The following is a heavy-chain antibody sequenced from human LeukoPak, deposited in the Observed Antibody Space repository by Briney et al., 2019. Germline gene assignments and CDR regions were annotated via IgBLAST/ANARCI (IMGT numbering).Heavy chain of an antibody. Sequence: GGSLRLSCAASGFTFSNAWMSWVRQAPGKGLEWVGRIKSKTDGGATDYAAPVKGRFTISRDNAKNSLYLQMNSLRAEDTAVYYCARGRELGLYYFDYWGQGTLVTVSS. CDR3: ARGRELGLYYFDY. V-gene: IGHV3-15*01. CDR2: IKSKTDGGAT. D-gene: IGHD7-27*01. J-gene: IGHJ4*02. CDR1: GFTFSNAW.